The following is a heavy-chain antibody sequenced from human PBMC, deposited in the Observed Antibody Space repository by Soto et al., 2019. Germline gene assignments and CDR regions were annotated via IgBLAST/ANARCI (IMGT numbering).Heavy chain of an antibody. V-gene: IGHV3-21*01. Sequence: GALRLSCVASGFTFRTYTMNWARQAPGKGLEWVSGIRGLSPYTFYAESVKGRFTISRDNAKNSLYLQMNSLGVEDTAVYYCARDRGYDAHDYYYNAMDVWGQGTTVTVSS. J-gene: IGHJ6*02. CDR2: IRGLSPYT. CDR1: GFTFRTYT. CDR3: ARDRGYDAHDYYYNAMDV. D-gene: IGHD2-15*01.